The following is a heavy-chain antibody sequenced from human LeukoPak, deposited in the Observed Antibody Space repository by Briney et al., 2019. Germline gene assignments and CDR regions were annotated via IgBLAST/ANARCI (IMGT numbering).Heavy chain of an antibody. D-gene: IGHD3-3*01. CDR3: ARAQNDFLIGLDAFDI. Sequence: GGSLRLSCAASGFTFSDYYMSRIRQAPGKGLEWVSYISSSGSTIYYADSVKGRFTISRDNAKNSLYLQMNSLRAEDTAVYYCARAQNDFLIGLDAFDIWGQGTMVTVSS. J-gene: IGHJ3*02. V-gene: IGHV3-11*04. CDR1: GFTFSDYY. CDR2: ISSSGSTI.